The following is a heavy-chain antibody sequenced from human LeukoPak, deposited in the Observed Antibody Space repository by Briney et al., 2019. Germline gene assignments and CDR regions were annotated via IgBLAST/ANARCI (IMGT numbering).Heavy chain of an antibody. D-gene: IGHD4/OR15-4a*01. V-gene: IGHV3-15*01. CDR2: IKSKADGGTI. CDR3: TSDKGCLDH. Sequence: GGSLRLSCAASGFTFTNAWMSWVRQAPGKGLECVGRIKSKADGGTIDYAAPVKGRFTISRDDSKNTLYVQMNSLKTEDTAVYYCTSDKGCLDHWGQGTLVTVSS. CDR1: GFTFTNAW. J-gene: IGHJ4*02.